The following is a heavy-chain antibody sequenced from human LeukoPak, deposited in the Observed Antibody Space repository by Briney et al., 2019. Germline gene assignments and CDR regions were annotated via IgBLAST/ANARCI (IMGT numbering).Heavy chain of an antibody. CDR1: GFTFSSYG. J-gene: IGHJ4*02. CDR3: TVVNYGSGSYPLGY. D-gene: IGHD3-10*01. V-gene: IGHV3-15*01. Sequence: TGGSLRLSCAASGFTFSSYGMHWVRQAPGKGLEWVGRIKSKTDGGTTDYAAPVKGRFTISRDDSKNTLYLQMNSLKTEDTAVYYCTVVNYGSGSYPLGYWGQGTLVTVSS. CDR2: IKSKTDGGTT.